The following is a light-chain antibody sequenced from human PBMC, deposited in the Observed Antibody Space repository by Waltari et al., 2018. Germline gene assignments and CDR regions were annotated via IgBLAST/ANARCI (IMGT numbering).Light chain of an antibody. CDR1: QSVLSSSNNKNY. CDR2: WAS. Sequence: DIVMTQSPDSLAVSLGERATCDCQSSQSVLSSSNNKNYLAWYQHKPRQPPKLLISWASTRESGVPDRFSGSGSGTDFTLTISSLQAEDVAVYYCQQYYSTPLTFGGGTKVEIK. J-gene: IGKJ4*01. CDR3: QQYYSTPLT. V-gene: IGKV4-1*01.